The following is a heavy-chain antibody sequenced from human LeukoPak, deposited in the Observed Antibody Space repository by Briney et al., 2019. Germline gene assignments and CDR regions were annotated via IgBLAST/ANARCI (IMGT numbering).Heavy chain of an antibody. D-gene: IGHD6-6*01. CDR2: IYPGDSDT. CDR1: GYSFTSYW. J-gene: IGHJ4*02. CDR3: ARQPGAARLPPDY. Sequence: GESLKISCKGSGYSFTSYWIGWVRQMPGKGLGWMGIIYPGDSDTRYSPSFQGQVTTSADKSISTAYLQWSSLKASDTAMYYCARQPGAARLPPDYWGQGTLVTVSS. V-gene: IGHV5-51*01.